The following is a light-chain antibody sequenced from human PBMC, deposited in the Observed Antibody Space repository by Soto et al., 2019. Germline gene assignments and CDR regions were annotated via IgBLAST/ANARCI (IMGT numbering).Light chain of an antibody. V-gene: IGKV3-20*01. J-gene: IGKJ4*01. CDR2: GAS. Sequence: EIVLTQSPGTLSLSPGERATLSCRASQSVSSSYLAWYQQKPGQAPRQLIYGASSRATGIPDRFSGSGSWTDFTITITRLEPEDFAVYYCQHYRTSFGGGTRVEIK. CDR3: QHYRTS. CDR1: QSVSSSY.